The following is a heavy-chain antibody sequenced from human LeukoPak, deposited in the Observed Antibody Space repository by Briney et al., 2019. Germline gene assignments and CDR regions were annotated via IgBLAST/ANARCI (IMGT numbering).Heavy chain of an antibody. D-gene: IGHD6-19*01. CDR3: TGSIAVAGTDDY. V-gene: IGHV3-49*03. J-gene: IGHJ4*02. CDR2: IRSKAYGGTT. Sequence: GRSLRLSCTASGFTFGDYAMSWFRQAPGKGLEWVGFIRSKAYGGTTEYAASVKGRFTISRDDSKSIAYLQMNSLKTEDTAVYYCTGSIAVAGTDDYWGQGTLVTVSS. CDR1: GFTFGDYA.